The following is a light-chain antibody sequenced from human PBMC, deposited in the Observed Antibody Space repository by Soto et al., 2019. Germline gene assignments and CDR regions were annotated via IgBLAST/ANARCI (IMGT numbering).Light chain of an antibody. CDR1: STDVGKYNL. J-gene: IGLJ2*01. Sequence: QSALTQPASVSGSPGQSITISCTGTSTDVGKYNLVSWYQQHSGEAPKLMIYEVIKRPSGVSNRFSGSKSGNTASLTISGLQAEDEADYYCSSHAGRGTVVFGGGTKLIVL. V-gene: IGLV2-23*02. CDR2: EVI. CDR3: SSHAGRGTVV.